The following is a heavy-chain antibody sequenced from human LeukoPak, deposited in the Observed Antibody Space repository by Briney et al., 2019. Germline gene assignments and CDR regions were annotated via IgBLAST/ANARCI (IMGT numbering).Heavy chain of an antibody. CDR1: GYTLTELS. V-gene: IGHV1-24*01. Sequence: GASVKVSCKVSGYTLTELSLHWVRQAPGKWLEWMGGFDPEDGETIYAQKFQGRVTMTEDTSTDTAYMELSSLRSEDTAVYYCATAMGSGSYYHYYYGMDVWGQGTTVTVSS. CDR2: FDPEDGET. CDR3: ATAMGSGSYYHYYYGMDV. J-gene: IGHJ6*02. D-gene: IGHD3-10*01.